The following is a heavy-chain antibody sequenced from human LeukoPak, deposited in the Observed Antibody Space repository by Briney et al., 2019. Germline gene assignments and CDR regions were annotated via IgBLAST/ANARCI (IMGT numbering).Heavy chain of an antibody. D-gene: IGHD3-3*01. Sequence: SETLSLTCAVYGGSFSGYYWSWIRQPPGKGLEWIGEINHSGSTNYNPSLKSRVTISVDTSKNQFSLKLSSVTAADTAVYYCASRRSGYSYDFWGQGTLVTVSS. V-gene: IGHV4-34*01. CDR3: ASRRSGYSYDF. CDR2: INHSGST. CDR1: GGSFSGYY. J-gene: IGHJ4*02.